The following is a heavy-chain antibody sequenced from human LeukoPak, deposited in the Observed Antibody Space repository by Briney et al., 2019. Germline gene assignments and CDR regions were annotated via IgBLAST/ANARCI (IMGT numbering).Heavy chain of an antibody. D-gene: IGHD4-23*01. J-gene: IGHJ4*02. CDR3: ARDDAYGGGLALHFDH. CDR1: GYGFTGYY. Sequence: ASVKVSCKASGYGFTGYYMHWVRQAPGQGLEWMGWINPNSGSTNYAQKFQGRVTMTRDTSMSTAYMELSRLRSEDTAVYYCARDDAYGGGLALHFDHWGQGTLVTVSS. V-gene: IGHV1-2*02. CDR2: INPNSGST.